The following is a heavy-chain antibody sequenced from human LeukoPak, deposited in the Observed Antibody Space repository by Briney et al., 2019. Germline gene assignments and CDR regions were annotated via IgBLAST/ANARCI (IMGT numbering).Heavy chain of an antibody. CDR3: ARGPLGYCSGGSCSDAFDI. V-gene: IGHV3-13*01. CDR1: GFTFSSYD. CDR2: IGTAGGT. Sequence: PGGSLRLSCAASGFTFSSYDMHWVRQATGKGLEWVSAIGTAGGTYYPGSVKGRFTISRENAKNSLYLQMNSLRAGDTAVYYCARGPLGYCSGGSCSDAFDIWGQGTMVTVSS. D-gene: IGHD2-15*01. J-gene: IGHJ3*02.